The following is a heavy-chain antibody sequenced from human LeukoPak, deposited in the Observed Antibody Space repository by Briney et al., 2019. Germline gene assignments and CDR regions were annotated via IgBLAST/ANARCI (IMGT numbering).Heavy chain of an antibody. V-gene: IGHV4-39*07. CDR2: IYYSGST. CDR1: GGSISSSSYY. D-gene: IGHD3-3*01. CDR3: ARESPYYDFWSGYWPALRYYYYYYMDV. Sequence: PSETLSLTCTVSGGSISSSSYYWGWIRQPPGKGLEWIGSIYYSGSTYYNPSLKSRVTISVDTSKNQFSLKLSSVTAADTAVYYCARESPYYDFWSGYWPALRYYYYYYMDVWGKGTTVTVSS. J-gene: IGHJ6*03.